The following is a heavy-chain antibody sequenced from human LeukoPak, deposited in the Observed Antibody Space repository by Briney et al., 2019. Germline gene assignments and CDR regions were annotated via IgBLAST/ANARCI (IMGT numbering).Heavy chain of an antibody. V-gene: IGHV1-69*05. J-gene: IGHJ4*02. CDR3: ARRGPAAAFDY. D-gene: IGHD2-2*01. CDR1: GDILSSFA. Sequence: SVKVSCKASGDILSSFAISWVRQAPGQGLEWVGGVIPFFGTADYAQKFQGRVTITTDESTKTAYMELSSLRSEDTAVYFSARRGPAAAFDYWGQGTLVTVSS. CDR2: VIPFFGTA.